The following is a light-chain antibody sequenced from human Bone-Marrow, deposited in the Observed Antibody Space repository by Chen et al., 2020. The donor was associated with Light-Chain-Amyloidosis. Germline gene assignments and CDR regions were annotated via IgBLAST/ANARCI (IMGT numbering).Light chain of an antibody. CDR1: STDVGSYHL. J-gene: IGLJ1*01. CDR2: EDN. CDR3: CSYASGNNFV. V-gene: IGLV2-23*01. Sequence: QSALTQPASVSGPPGQSITISCTGTSTDVGSYHLVSWYQQYPGKPPKLIIYEDNKRPSGVSSRFSGSKSGNTASLTISGLQAEDESAYYCCSYASGNNFVFGTGTDVTVL.